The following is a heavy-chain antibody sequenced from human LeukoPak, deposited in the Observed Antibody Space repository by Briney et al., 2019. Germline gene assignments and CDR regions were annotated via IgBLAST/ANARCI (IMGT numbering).Heavy chain of an antibody. CDR2: IYYSGST. J-gene: IGHJ3*02. V-gene: IGHV4-39*07. CDR3: ARVWEWAPLLWFGDEDDAFDI. CDR1: GGSISSSSYY. D-gene: IGHD3-10*01. Sequence: PSETLSLTCTVSGGSISSSSYYWGWIRQPPGKGLEWIGSIYYSGSTYYNPSLKSRVTISVDTSKNQFSLKLSSVTAADTAVYYCARVWEWAPLLWFGDEDDAFDIWGQGTMVTVSS.